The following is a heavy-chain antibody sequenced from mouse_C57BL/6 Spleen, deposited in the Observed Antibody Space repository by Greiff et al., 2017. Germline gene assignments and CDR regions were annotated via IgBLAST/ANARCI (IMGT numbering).Heavy chain of an antibody. CDR1: GYTFTSYG. D-gene: IGHD2-4*01. CDR2: IYPRSGNT. Sequence: VQLQQFGAELARPGASVKLSCKASGYTFTSYGISWVKQRTGQGLEWIGEIYPRSGNTYYNEKFKGKATLTADKSSSTAYMELRSLTSEDSAVYFCARSGVYYDYDGYFDYWGQGTTLTVSS. V-gene: IGHV1-81*01. CDR3: ARSGVYYDYDGYFDY. J-gene: IGHJ2*01.